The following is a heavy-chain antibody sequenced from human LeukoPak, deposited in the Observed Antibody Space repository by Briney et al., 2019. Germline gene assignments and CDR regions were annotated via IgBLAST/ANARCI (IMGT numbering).Heavy chain of an antibody. CDR2: INSDGSST. Sequence: GGSLRLSCAASGFTSSSYWMHWVRQAPGKGLVWVSRINSDGSSTSYADSVKGRFTISRDNAKNTLYLQMNSLRAEDTAVYYCARIEYSSSSPEDYWGQGTLVTVSS. CDR1: GFTSSSYW. D-gene: IGHD6-6*01. CDR3: ARIEYSSSSPEDY. J-gene: IGHJ4*02. V-gene: IGHV3-74*01.